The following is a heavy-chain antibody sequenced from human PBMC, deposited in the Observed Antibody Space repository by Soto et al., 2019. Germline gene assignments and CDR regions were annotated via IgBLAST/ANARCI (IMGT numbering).Heavy chain of an antibody. D-gene: IGHD2-2*01. V-gene: IGHV4-4*07. CDR3: ARINMDCSSTSCYHSPDAFDI. Sequence: SETLSLTCTVSGGSISSYYWSWIRQPAGKGLEWTGRIYTSGSTNYNPSLKSRVTMSVDTSKNQFSLKLSSVTAADTAVYYCARINMDCSSTSCYHSPDAFDIWGQGTMVTVSS. CDR1: GGSISSYY. J-gene: IGHJ3*02. CDR2: IYTSGST.